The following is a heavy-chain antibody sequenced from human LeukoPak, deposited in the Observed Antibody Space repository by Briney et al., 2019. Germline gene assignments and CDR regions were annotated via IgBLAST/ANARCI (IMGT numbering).Heavy chain of an antibody. CDR2: INPNSGGT. V-gene: IGHV1-2*02. D-gene: IGHD2-8*01. J-gene: IGHJ5*02. CDR1: GDTFTGYY. Sequence: ASVKVSCKASGDTFTGYYMHWVRQAPGQGLEWRGWINPNSGGTNYAQKSQGRVTMTRDTSISTAYMELSRLRSDDTAVYYCVRGDIVLMVYGRLDPWGQGTLVTVSS. CDR3: VRGDIVLMVYGRLDP.